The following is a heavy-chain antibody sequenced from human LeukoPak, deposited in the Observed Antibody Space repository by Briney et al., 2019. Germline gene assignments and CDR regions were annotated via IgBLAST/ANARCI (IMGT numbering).Heavy chain of an antibody. CDR1: GDSISNNNYY. V-gene: IGHV4-61*02. CDR3: AITAIRRYFDY. J-gene: IGHJ4*02. D-gene: IGHD1-20*01. CDR2: IYTSGST. Sequence: PSETLSLTCTVSGDSISNNNYYWSWIRQPAGKGLEWIGRIYTSGSTNYNPSLKSRVTISVDTSKNQFSLKLSSVTAADTAVYYCAITAIRRYFDYWGQGTLVTVSS.